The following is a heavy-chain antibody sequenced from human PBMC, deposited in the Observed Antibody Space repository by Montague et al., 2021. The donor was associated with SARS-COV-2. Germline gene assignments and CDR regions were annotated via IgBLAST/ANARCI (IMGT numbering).Heavy chain of an antibody. Sequence: LRLSFAASGFTFSSYGMHWVRQAPGKGLEWVAVIWYDGSNKYYADSVKGRFTISRDNSKNTLYLQMNSLRAEDTAVYYCAREAEIFGVVISPLFYWGQGTLVTVSS. V-gene: IGHV3-33*01. CDR2: IWYDGSNK. CDR3: AREAEIFGVVISPLFY. J-gene: IGHJ4*02. D-gene: IGHD3-3*01. CDR1: GFTFSSYG.